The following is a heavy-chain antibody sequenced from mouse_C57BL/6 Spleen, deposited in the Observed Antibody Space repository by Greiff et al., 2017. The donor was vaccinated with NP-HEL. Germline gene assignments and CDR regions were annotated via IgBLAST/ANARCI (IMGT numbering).Heavy chain of an antibody. CDR3: TKFSFITTVVADYYAMDY. Sequence: EVQLQQSGAELVRPGASVKLSCTASGFNIKDDYMHWVKQRPEQGLEWIGWIDPENGDTEYASQFQGKATITADTSSNTAYLQLSSLTSEDTAVYYWTKFSFITTVVADYYAMDYWGQGTSVTVSS. CDR2: IDPENGDT. D-gene: IGHD1-1*01. J-gene: IGHJ4*01. V-gene: IGHV14-4*01. CDR1: GFNIKDDY.